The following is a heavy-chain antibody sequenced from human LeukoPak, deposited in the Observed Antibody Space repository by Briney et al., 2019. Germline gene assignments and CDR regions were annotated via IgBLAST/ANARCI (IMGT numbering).Heavy chain of an antibody. V-gene: IGHV5-51*01. D-gene: IGHD6-6*01. Sequence: GESLKISCKGSGYTFSSYWIGWVRQMPGKGLEWMGIISPDDSYTKYSPSFQGQVTISVDKSINTVYLQWSSLKASDTAVYFCARPQISSSSFGFDTWGQGTLVTVSS. CDR2: ISPDDSYT. J-gene: IGHJ3*02. CDR3: ARPQISSSSFGFDT. CDR1: GYTFSSYW.